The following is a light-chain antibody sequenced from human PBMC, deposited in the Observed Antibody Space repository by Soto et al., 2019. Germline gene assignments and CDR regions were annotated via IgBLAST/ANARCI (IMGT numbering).Light chain of an antibody. CDR3: QQSYSTTWT. V-gene: IGKV1-39*01. CDR2: AAS. CDR1: QGISTY. Sequence: DIQMTPSPSSLSASVGARVTITCRASQGISTYLNWYQQKPGKAPKLLIYAASSLQSGVPSRFSGSGSETDFTLTISSLQPEDFATYSCQQSYSTTWTFGQGTKVDIK. J-gene: IGKJ1*01.